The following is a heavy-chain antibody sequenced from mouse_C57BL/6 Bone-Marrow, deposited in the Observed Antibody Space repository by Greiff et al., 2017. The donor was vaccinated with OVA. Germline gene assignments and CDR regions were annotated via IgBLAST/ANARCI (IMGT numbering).Heavy chain of an antibody. Sequence: VQLQQSGAELVKPGASVKMSCKASGYTFTSYWITWVKQRPGQGLEWIGDIYPVSGNTNYNEKFKSKATLTVDTSSSTAYMQLSSLTSEDSAVYYCARAGWLLPYFDYWGQGTTLTVSS. V-gene: IGHV1-55*01. CDR2: IYPVSGNT. D-gene: IGHD2-3*01. J-gene: IGHJ2*01. CDR3: ARAGWLLPYFDY. CDR1: GYTFTSYW.